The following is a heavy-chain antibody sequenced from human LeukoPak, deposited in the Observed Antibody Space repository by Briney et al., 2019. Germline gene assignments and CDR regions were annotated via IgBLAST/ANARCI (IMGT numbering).Heavy chain of an antibody. V-gene: IGHV3-11*01. CDR2: ISSSGSTI. J-gene: IGHJ4*02. D-gene: IGHD5-18*01. Sequence: GGSLRLSCAASGVTFSDYYMSWIRQAPGKGLEWVSYISSSGSTIYYADSVKGRFTISRDNAKNSLYLQMNSLRAEDTAVYYCATGKDSYGTTSFDYWGQGTLVTVSS. CDR3: ATGKDSYGTTSFDY. CDR1: GVTFSDYY.